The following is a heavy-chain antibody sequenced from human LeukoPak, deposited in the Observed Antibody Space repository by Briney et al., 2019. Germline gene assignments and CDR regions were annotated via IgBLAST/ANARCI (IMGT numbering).Heavy chain of an antibody. J-gene: IGHJ3*02. CDR2: ISVYNGHT. V-gene: IGHV1-18*01. Sequence: GASVKVSCKASGYSFISYGISWVRQAPGQGLEWLGWISVYNGHTSYAQKLQGRVTMTTDTSTSTVYMELSSLTYEDTAVYYCARGDSGIINDAFDIWGQGTMVTVSS. D-gene: IGHD2-21*01. CDR1: GYSFISYG. CDR3: ARGDSGIINDAFDI.